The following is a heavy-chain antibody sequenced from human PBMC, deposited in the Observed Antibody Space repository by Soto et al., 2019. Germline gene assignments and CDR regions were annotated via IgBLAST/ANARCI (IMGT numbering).Heavy chain of an antibody. CDR3: ARATRYYDFWSGYYSYPYMDV. CDR1: RDTFTSYD. CDR2: MNPNSGNT. D-gene: IGHD3-3*01. J-gene: IGHJ6*03. V-gene: IGHV1-8*01. Sequence: ASVKVSCEASRDTFTSYDRNWVRHATGQGLEWMGWMNPNSGNTGYAQKFQGRVTMTRNTSISTAYMELSSLRSEDTAVYYCARATRYYDFWSGYYSYPYMDVWGKGTTVTVSS.